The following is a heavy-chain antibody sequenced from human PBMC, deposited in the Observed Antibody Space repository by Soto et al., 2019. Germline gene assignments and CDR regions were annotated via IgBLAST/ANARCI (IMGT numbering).Heavy chain of an antibody. D-gene: IGHD3-22*01. CDR1: GYSISSGYY. Sequence: PSETLSLTCAVSGYSISSGYYWGWIRHPPGKGREWIGSIYHSGSTYYNPSLKSRVTISVDTSKNQFSLKLSSVTAADTAVYYCARLSITMIVVVISDDAFDIWGQGTMVTVSS. V-gene: IGHV4-38-2*01. CDR3: ARLSITMIVVVISDDAFDI. CDR2: IYHSGST. J-gene: IGHJ3*02.